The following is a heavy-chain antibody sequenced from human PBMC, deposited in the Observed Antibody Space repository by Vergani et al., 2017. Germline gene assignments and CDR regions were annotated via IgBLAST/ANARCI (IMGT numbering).Heavy chain of an antibody. V-gene: IGHV3-15*01. Sequence: EVQLVESGGGLVKPGGSLRLSCAASGFTFSNAWMSWVRQAPGKGLEWVGRIKSKTDGGTTDYAAPVKGRFTISRDDSKNTLYLQMNSLKTEDTAVYYCTTDLIAAAVENYWGQGTLVTVSS. CDR3: TTDLIAAAVENY. J-gene: IGHJ4*02. CDR1: GFTFSNAW. D-gene: IGHD6-13*01. CDR2: IKSKTDGGTT.